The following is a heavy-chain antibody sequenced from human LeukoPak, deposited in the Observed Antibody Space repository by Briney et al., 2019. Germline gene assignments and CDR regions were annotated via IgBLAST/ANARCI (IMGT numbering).Heavy chain of an antibody. D-gene: IGHD5-18*01. Sequence: SETLSLTCAVYGGSFSGYYWSWIRQPPGKGLEWIGEINHSGSTNYNPSLKSRVTTSVDTSKNQFSLKLSSVTAADTAVYYCARPQGGIQLWTGFDYWGQGTLVTVSS. J-gene: IGHJ4*02. V-gene: IGHV4-34*01. CDR3: ARPQGGIQLWTGFDY. CDR1: GGSFSGYY. CDR2: INHSGST.